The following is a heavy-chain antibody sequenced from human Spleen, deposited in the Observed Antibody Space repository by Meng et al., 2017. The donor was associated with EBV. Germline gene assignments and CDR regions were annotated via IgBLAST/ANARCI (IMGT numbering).Heavy chain of an antibody. CDR2: IFWDDDE. D-gene: IGHD4-17*01. Sequence: TLKGPVPTPATPTKTLTLTCTFVGFSLNSRGVAVGWVLQPPGKALEWLAMIFWDDDERYTTSLNSRLTITKDTSRNRVVLTMTNMAPVDTATYFCTHSVSTVTHFDFWGQGILVTVSS. CDR1: GFSLNSRGVA. CDR3: THSVSTVTHFDF. J-gene: IGHJ4*02. V-gene: IGHV2-5*02.